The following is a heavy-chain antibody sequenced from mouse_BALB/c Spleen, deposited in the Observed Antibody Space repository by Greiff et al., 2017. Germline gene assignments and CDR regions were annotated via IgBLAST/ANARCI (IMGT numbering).Heavy chain of an antibody. V-gene: IGHV1S29*02. J-gene: IGHJ4*01. D-gene: IGHD1-1*01. CDR2: IYPYNGGT. CDR3: AYITTVVAYYAMDY. CDR1: GYTFTDYN. Sequence: VQLKESGPELVKPGASVKISCKASGYTFTDYNMHWVKQSHGKSLEWIGYIYPYNGGTGYNQKFKSKATLTVDNSSSTAYMELRSLTSEDSAVYYCAYITTVVAYYAMDYWGQGTSVTVSS.